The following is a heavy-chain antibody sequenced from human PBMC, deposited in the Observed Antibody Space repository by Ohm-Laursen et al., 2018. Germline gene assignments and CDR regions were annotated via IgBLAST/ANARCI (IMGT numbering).Heavy chain of an antibody. D-gene: IGHD4-17*01. J-gene: IGHJ3*02. Sequence: SLRLSCAASGFTFSSYAMHWVRQAPGKGLEWVSYISSSGSTIYYADSVKGRFTISRDNAKNSLYLQMNSLRAEDTAVYYCARDILGDYELIDAFDIWGQGTMVTVSS. CDR1: GFTFSSYA. CDR2: ISSSGSTI. CDR3: ARDILGDYELIDAFDI. V-gene: IGHV3-48*03.